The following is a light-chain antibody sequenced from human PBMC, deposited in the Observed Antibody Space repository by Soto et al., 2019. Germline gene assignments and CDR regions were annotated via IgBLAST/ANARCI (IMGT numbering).Light chain of an antibody. CDR1: SSDVGAYNF. V-gene: IGLV2-14*01. J-gene: IGLJ2*01. CDR3: QSYDSSLSGYVV. Sequence: QSALTQPASVSGSPGQSITISCTGSSSDVGAYNFVSWYQQNPGKAPKLIIHEVSNRPSGVSNRFSGSKSGNTASLTISGLQAEDEADYYCQSYDSSLSGYVVFGGGTKVTVL. CDR2: EVS.